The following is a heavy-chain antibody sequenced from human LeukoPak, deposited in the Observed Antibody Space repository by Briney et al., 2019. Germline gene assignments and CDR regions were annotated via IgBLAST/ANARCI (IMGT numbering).Heavy chain of an antibody. V-gene: IGHV1-69*05. D-gene: IGHD5-24*01. CDR3: ASSRDGYNFDY. CDR2: IIPIFGTA. J-gene: IGHJ4*02. Sequence: GASVKVSCKASGGTFSGYAISWVRQAPGQGLEWMGRIIPIFGTANYAQKFQGRVTITTDESTSTAYMELSSLRSEDTAVYYCASSRDGYNFDYWGQGTLVTVSS. CDR1: GGTFSGYA.